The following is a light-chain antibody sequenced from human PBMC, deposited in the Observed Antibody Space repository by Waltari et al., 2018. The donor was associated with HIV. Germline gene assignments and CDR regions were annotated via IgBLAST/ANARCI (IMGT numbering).Light chain of an antibody. CDR1: QVISNY. Sequence: DIQLTQSPSFLSASVGDRVTITCRASQVISNYLAWYHQKPGHAPNLLIYAASTLQSGVPSRFSGSGSGTEFILTISSLQPEDFATYYCQQLNSFPYTFGQGTKLEIK. J-gene: IGKJ2*01. V-gene: IGKV1-9*01. CDR3: QQLNSFPYT. CDR2: AAS.